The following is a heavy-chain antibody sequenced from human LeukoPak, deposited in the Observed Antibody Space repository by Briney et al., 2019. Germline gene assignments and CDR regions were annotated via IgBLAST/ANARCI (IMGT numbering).Heavy chain of an antibody. D-gene: IGHD4-11*01. V-gene: IGHV4-38-2*01. CDR1: GYSISSGYY. CDR2: IYHSGST. J-gene: IGHJ6*03. CDR3: ARLYSNYVYYMDV. Sequence: PSETLSLTCAVSGYSISSGYYWGWIRQPPGKGLEWIGSIYHSGSTYYNPSLKSRVTISVDTSKNQFSLKLSSVTAADTAVYYCARLYSNYVYYMDVWGKGNTVTVSS.